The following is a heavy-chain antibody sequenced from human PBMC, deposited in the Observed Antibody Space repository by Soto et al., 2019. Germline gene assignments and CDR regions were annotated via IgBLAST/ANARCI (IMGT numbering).Heavy chain of an antibody. Sequence: LSLTCSVSGGSIIGYYWSWIRQPPGKGLEWIGYIYYTGSTNYNPSLKSRVTISVDTSKNQFSLNLSSVTAADTAVYYCARALAVAGFDCWGQGALVTVSS. CDR2: IYYTGST. J-gene: IGHJ4*02. V-gene: IGHV4-59*01. D-gene: IGHD6-19*01. CDR1: GGSIIGYY. CDR3: ARALAVAGFDC.